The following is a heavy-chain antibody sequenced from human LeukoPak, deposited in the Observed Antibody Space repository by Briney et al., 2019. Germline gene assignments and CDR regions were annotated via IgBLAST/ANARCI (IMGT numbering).Heavy chain of an antibody. Sequence: ASVKVSCKASGYTFTGYYMHWVRQALGQRLEWMGWINPNSGGTNYAQKFQGRVTMTRDTSISTAYMELSRLRSDDTAVYYCARVGQQLVRNWFDPWGQGTLVTVSS. CDR2: INPNSGGT. CDR1: GYTFTGYY. V-gene: IGHV1-2*02. CDR3: ARVGQQLVRNWFDP. J-gene: IGHJ5*02. D-gene: IGHD6-13*01.